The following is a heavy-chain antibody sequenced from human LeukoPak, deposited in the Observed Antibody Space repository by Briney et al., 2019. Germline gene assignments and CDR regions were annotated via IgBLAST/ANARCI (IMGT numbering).Heavy chain of an antibody. Sequence: KSSQTLSLTCAVSGGSISSGGYSWSWIRQPPGKGLEWIGYIYHSGSTYYNPSLKSRVTISVDRSKNQFSLKLSSVTAADTAVYYGARSSSWYVGYQHWGQGTLVTVS. CDR3: ARSSSWYVGYQH. J-gene: IGHJ1*01. V-gene: IGHV4-30-2*01. D-gene: IGHD6-13*01. CDR1: GGSISSGGYS. CDR2: IYHSGST.